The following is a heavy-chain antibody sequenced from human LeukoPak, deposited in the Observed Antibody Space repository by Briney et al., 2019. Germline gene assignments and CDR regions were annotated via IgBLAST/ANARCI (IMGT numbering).Heavy chain of an antibody. J-gene: IGHJ4*02. CDR2: ISSSSSTT. Sequence: GSLRLSCAASGFTFSSYSMNWVRQAPGKGLEWVSYISSSSSTTYYADSVKGRFTISRDNSKNTLYLQMNSLRAEDTAVYYCAKDQTMVRGVYFDYWGQGTLVTVSS. V-gene: IGHV3-48*01. CDR1: GFTFSSYS. CDR3: AKDQTMVRGVYFDY. D-gene: IGHD3-10*01.